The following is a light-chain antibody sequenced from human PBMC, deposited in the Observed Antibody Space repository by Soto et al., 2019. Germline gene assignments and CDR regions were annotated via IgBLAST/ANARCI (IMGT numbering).Light chain of an antibody. J-gene: IGKJ2*01. CDR3: QQSDSTPYT. CDR2: AAP. Sequence: DIQMTQSPSSLSASVGDRVPITCRASQSISSYLNWYQQKPGKAPKLVIYAAPSLQSGVPSTFSGSRSGTDFTLTISSLQPEDFATYYCQQSDSTPYTCGQGTKLEIK. CDR1: QSISSY. V-gene: IGKV1-39*01.